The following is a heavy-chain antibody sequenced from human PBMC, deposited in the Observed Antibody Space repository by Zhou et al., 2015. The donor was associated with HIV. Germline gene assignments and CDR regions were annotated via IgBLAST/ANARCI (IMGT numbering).Heavy chain of an antibody. CDR3: ARGYDSGGYYSDY. D-gene: IGHD6-19*01. V-gene: IGHV1-46*01. Sequence: QVQLVQSGAEVKKPGASVKLSCKASGYTFTNYYMHWVRQAPGQGFEWMGMINPSGDSTKYAQKFQSRVTMTRDTSTSTVYMELSSLRSEDTAVYYCARGYDSGGYYSDYWGHGTLVIVSS. J-gene: IGHJ4*01. CDR1: GYTFTNYY. CDR2: INPSGDST.